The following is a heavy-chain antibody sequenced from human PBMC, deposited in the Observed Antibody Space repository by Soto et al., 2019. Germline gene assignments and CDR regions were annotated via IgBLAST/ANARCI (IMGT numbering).Heavy chain of an antibody. CDR2: IIPMFGTA. CDR3: AVIGYDLDY. Sequence: QVQLVQSGAEVKKPGSSVKVFCKGSGDTFHRHALSWVRQAPGQGLEWMGGIIPMFGTANYAQKFQGRVTITADTSTSTAYMELSSLRFEDTAFYYCAVIGYDLDYWGQGTLVAVSS. CDR1: GDTFHRHA. J-gene: IGHJ4*02. V-gene: IGHV1-69*06. D-gene: IGHD5-12*01.